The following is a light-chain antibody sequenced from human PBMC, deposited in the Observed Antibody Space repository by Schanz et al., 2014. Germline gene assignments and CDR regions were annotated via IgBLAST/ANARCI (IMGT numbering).Light chain of an antibody. CDR2: RAS. J-gene: IGKJ1*01. Sequence: EIVMTQSPATLSVSPRERASLSCRASQSVGNNLAWYQQKPGQAPRLLMYRASYRATDIPDRFTGSASGTEFTLTISRLEPEDFAVYYCQQYETSPATFGQGTKVDIK. V-gene: IGKV3D-15*01. CDR3: QQYETSPAT. CDR1: QSVGNN.